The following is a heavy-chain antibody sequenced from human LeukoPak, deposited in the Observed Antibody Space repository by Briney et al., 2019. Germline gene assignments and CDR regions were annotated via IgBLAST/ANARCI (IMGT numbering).Heavy chain of an antibody. CDR3: SRAWQTSGYYSGY. J-gene: IGHJ4*02. CDR1: GFTFGDYA. V-gene: IGHV3-49*04. Sequence: GGSLRLSCTTSGFTFGDYAMSWVRQAPGKGLEWVGFIRSKAYGGTTEYAASVKGRFTISRDDSTSIAYLQMNSLETEDTAVYYGSRAWQTSGYYSGYWGQGTLVTVSS. D-gene: IGHD3-3*01. CDR2: IRSKAYGGTT.